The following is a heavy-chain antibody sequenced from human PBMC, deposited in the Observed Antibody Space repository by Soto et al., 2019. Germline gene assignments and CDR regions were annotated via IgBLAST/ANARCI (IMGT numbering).Heavy chain of an antibody. Sequence: SETLSLTCTVSCGSISSYYWSWIRQPPGKGLEWIGYIYYSGSTHYNPSLKSRVTISVDTSKNQFSLKLGSVTAADTAVYYCARAAYYDFWSGYYADYYGMDVWGQGTTVTVSS. V-gene: IGHV4-59*01. CDR3: ARAAYYDFWSGYYADYYGMDV. J-gene: IGHJ6*02. D-gene: IGHD3-3*01. CDR2: IYYSGST. CDR1: CGSISSYY.